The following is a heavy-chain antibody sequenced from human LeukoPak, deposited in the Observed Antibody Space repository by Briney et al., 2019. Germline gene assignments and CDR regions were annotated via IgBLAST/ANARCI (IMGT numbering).Heavy chain of an antibody. V-gene: IGHV4-59*12. CDR3: ARDDSSGYILHAGNRIDY. J-gene: IGHJ4*02. Sequence: SETLSLTCTVSGGSISSYYWSWIRQPPGKGLEWIGYIYYSGSTNYNPSLKSRVTISVDTSKNQFSLKLSSVTAADTAVYYCARDDSSGYILHAGNRIDYWGQGTLVTVSS. CDR1: GGSISSYY. CDR2: IYYSGST. D-gene: IGHD6-19*01.